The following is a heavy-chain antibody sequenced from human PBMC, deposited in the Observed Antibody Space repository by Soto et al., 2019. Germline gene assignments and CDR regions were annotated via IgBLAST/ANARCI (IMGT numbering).Heavy chain of an antibody. J-gene: IGHJ4*02. V-gene: IGHV3-23*01. CDR3: ARGGYPGFCSGGNCPYYSDY. Sequence: EVHLLESGGGLVQPGGSLRLSCAASGFTFTNYVMTWVRQVPGKGLERVSTVDPLGATTNYADSVRGRFTISRDNSKNTLYLQMNSLRVEDTAVYYCARGGYPGFCSGGNCPYYSDYWGQGTLVTVSS. D-gene: IGHD2-15*01. CDR1: GFTFTNYV. CDR2: VDPLGATT.